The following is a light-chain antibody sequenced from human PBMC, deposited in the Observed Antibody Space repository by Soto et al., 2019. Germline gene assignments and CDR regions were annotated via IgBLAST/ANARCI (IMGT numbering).Light chain of an antibody. V-gene: IGKV3-11*01. CDR3: QQFSSYPLT. CDR1: QSVSSY. Sequence: IVLTQSPGTLSLSPGERATLSCRASQSVSSYLAWYQQKPGQAPRLLLYDASNRATGIPARFSGSGSGTDFTLTISSLEPEDFAVYYCQQFSSYPLTFGGGTKVDIK. CDR2: DAS. J-gene: IGKJ4*01.